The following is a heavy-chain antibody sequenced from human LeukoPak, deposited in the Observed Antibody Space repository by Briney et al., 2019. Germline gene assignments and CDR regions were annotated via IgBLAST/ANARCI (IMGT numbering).Heavy chain of an antibody. CDR2: IYTSGST. CDR3: ARDPIAVAGIDY. V-gene: IGHV4-4*07. D-gene: IGHD6-19*01. J-gene: IGHJ4*02. CDR1: GYSITSGYY. Sequence: SETLSLTCIVSGYSITSGYYWSWIRQPAGKGLEWIGRIYTSGSTNYNPSLKSRVTMSVDTSKNQFSLKLSSVTAADTAVYYCARDPIAVAGIDYWGQGTLVTVSS.